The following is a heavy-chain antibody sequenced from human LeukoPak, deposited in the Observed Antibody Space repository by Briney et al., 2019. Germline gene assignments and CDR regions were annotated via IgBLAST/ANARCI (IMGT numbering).Heavy chain of an antibody. CDR2: IYYSENT. J-gene: IGHJ6*03. V-gene: IGHV4-59*01. CDR3: ARVVSSSWEYYYYMDV. D-gene: IGHD6-13*01. CDR1: GGSISSYY. Sequence: SETLSLTCTVSGGSISSYYWSWLRQPPGKGLEYIGYIYYSENTNYNPSLKSRVTISLDTSKNQFSLKLTSVTAADTAVYYCARVVSSSWEYYYYMDVWGKGTTVTISS.